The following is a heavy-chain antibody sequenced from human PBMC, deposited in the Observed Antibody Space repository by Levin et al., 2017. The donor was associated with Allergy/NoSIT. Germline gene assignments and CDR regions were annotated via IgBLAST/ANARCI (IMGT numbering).Heavy chain of an antibody. V-gene: IGHV1-18*01. CDR2: ISAYNGNT. J-gene: IGHJ5*02. CDR3: ARDGRPYSSSWGNWFDP. Sequence: NPGESLKISCKASGYTFTSYGISWVRQAPGQGLEWMGWISAYNGNTNYAQKLQGRVTMTTDTSTSTAYMELRSLRSDDTAVYYCARDGRPYSSSWGNWFDPWGQGTLVTVSS. D-gene: IGHD6-13*01. CDR1: GYTFTSYG.